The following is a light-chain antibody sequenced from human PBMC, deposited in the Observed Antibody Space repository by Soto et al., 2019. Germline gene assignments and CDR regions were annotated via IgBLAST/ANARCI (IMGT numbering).Light chain of an antibody. J-gene: IGKJ4*01. CDR2: DAS. CDR1: QSVSYN. CDR3: QQYNNWPIT. Sequence: ETVMTQSPATLPVPPGDRATLSCSASQSVSYNLASYQQKPCQAPRLLIYDASTRATGIPARFSGSASGTEFTLTISSLLSEDVAVYYCQQYNNWPITFGGATKVEMK. V-gene: IGKV3D-15*01.